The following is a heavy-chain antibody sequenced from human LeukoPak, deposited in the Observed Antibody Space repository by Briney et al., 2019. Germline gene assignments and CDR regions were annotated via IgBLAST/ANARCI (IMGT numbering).Heavy chain of an antibody. V-gene: IGHV4-30-2*05. CDR3: ARHHGSGLD. CDR1: GGSISSGGYY. Sequence: SQTLSLTCTVSGGSISSGGYYWSWIRQPPGKGLEWIGYIYHSGSTNYNPSLKSRVTISMDTSENQFSLNLSSVTAADTAVYYCARHHGSGLDWGQGTLVTVSS. CDR2: IYHSGST. J-gene: IGHJ4*02. D-gene: IGHD3-10*01.